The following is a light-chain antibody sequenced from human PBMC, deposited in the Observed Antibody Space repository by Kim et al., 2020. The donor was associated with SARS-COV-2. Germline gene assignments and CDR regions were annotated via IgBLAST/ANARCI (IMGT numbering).Light chain of an antibody. CDR2: HDN. CDR1: NLGNKY. CDR3: QAWDSVSYVA. Sequence: VSPGQTASLTCSGENLGNKYVAWYQQQAGQSPMLVMYHDNRRPSGIPARFSGSNSGSTATLTISETQSMDEADYYCQAWDSVSYVAFGGGTQLTVL. V-gene: IGLV3-1*01. J-gene: IGLJ2*01.